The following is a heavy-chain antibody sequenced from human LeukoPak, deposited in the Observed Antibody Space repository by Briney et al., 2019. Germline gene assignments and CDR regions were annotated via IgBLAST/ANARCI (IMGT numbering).Heavy chain of an antibody. J-gene: IGHJ6*02. CDR1: GGTFSSYA. Sequence: SVKVSCKASGGTFSSYAISWVRQAPGQGLEWMGGIIPIFGTANYAQKFQGRVTITADESTSTAYMELSSLRSEDTAVYYCAREGGGSSWFYLVSYYYYGMDVWGQGTTVTVSS. CDR3: AREGGGSSWFYLVSYYYYGMDV. D-gene: IGHD6-13*01. CDR2: IIPIFGTA. V-gene: IGHV1-69*13.